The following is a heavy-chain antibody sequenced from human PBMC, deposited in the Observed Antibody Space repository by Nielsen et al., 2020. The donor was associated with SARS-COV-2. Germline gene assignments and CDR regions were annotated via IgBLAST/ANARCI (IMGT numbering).Heavy chain of an antibody. CDR2: INSDGSST. Sequence: GESLKISCAASGFTFSSYWMHWVRQAPGKGLVWVSRINSDGSSTSYADSVKGRFTISRDNSKNTLYLQMNSLRAEDTAVYYCAKIHTAMEHDYWGQGTLVTVSS. CDR1: GFTFSSYW. D-gene: IGHD5-18*01. CDR3: AKIHTAMEHDY. J-gene: IGHJ4*02. V-gene: IGHV3-74*01.